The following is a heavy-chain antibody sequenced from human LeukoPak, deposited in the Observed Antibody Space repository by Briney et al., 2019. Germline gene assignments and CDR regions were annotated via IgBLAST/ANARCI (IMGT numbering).Heavy chain of an antibody. Sequence: ASVKVSCKASGYSFTSYAMHWVRQAPGQRLEWMGWINAGNGNTKYSQKFQGRVTFTRDTSASTAYMELSSLRSEDTAAYYCARVDYGDLFDYWGQGTLVTVSS. CDR3: ARVDYGDLFDY. V-gene: IGHV1-3*01. J-gene: IGHJ4*02. D-gene: IGHD4-17*01. CDR2: INAGNGNT. CDR1: GYSFTSYA.